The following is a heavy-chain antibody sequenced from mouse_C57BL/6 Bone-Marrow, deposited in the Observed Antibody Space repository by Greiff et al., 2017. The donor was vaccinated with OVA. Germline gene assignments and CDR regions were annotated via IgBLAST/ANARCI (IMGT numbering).Heavy chain of an antibody. CDR2: IYPRSGNT. Sequence: LVESGAELARPGASVKLSCKASGYTFTSYGISWVKQRTGQGLEWIGEIYPRSGNTYYNEKFKGKATLTADKSSSTAYMELRSLTSEDSAVYFCARSYYYGSFYFDYWGQGTTLTVSS. V-gene: IGHV1-81*01. D-gene: IGHD1-1*01. CDR3: ARSYYYGSFYFDY. J-gene: IGHJ2*01. CDR1: GYTFTSYG.